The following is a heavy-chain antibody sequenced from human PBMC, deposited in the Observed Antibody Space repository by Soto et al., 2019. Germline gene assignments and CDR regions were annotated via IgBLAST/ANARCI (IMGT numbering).Heavy chain of an antibody. J-gene: IGHJ6*02. CDR3: ARVASYSSSWYGPYYYYGMDV. D-gene: IGHD6-13*01. CDR2: ISAYNGNT. CDR1: GYTFTSYG. V-gene: IGHV1-18*04. Sequence: ASVKVSCKASGYTFTSYGISWVRQAPGQGLEWMGWISAYNGNTNYAQKLQGRVTMTTDTSTSTAYMELRSLRSDDAAVYYCARVASYSSSWYGPYYYYGMDVWGQGTTVTVSS.